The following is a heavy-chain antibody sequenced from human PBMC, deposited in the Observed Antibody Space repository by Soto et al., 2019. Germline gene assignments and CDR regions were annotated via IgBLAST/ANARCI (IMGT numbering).Heavy chain of an antibody. V-gene: IGHV2-5*02. CDR2: IYWDDDK. D-gene: IGHD6-13*01. CDR1: GFSLSTSGVG. CDR3: AHRLTGYSSSWFLNWFDP. Sequence: SGPTLVNPTQTLTLTCTFSGFSLSTSGVGVGWIRQPPGKALEWLALIYWDDDKRYSPSLKSRLTITKDTSKNQVVLTMTNMDPVDTATYYCAHRLTGYSSSWFLNWFDPWGQGTLVTVS. J-gene: IGHJ5*02.